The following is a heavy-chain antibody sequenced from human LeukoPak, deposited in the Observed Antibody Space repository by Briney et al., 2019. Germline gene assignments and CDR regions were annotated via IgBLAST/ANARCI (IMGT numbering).Heavy chain of an antibody. CDR2: IDPDSGGT. V-gene: IGHV1-2*02. Sequence: ASVKVSCKASGYTFTGYYMHWVRQAPGQGLEWMGWIDPDSGGTNYAQKFQGRVTMTRDTSISTAYMELSRLRSDDTAVYYCAREGADYGDYNLDYWGQGTLVTVSS. CDR3: AREGADYGDYNLDY. CDR1: GYTFTGYY. D-gene: IGHD4-17*01. J-gene: IGHJ4*02.